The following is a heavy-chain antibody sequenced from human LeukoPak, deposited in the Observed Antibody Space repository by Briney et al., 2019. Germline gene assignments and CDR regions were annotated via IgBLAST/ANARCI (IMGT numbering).Heavy chain of an antibody. CDR3: ARDLSYGSGSPVAV. J-gene: IGHJ6*04. CDR2: IYTSGST. V-gene: IGHV4-4*07. D-gene: IGHD3-10*01. Sequence: SETLSLTCAVYGGSFSGYYWSWIRQPAGKGLEWIGRIYTSGSTNYNPSLKSRVTISVDTSKNQFSLKLSSVTAADTAVYYCARDLSYGSGSPVAVWGKGTTVTVSS. CDR1: GGSFSGYY.